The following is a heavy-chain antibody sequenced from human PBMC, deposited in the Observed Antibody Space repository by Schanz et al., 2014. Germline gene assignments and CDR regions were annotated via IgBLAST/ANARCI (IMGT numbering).Heavy chain of an antibody. CDR2: INNSGST. CDR1: GGSLSGHY. D-gene: IGHD2-2*01. CDR3: ARDERDLPRSLFVF. J-gene: IGHJ4*02. V-gene: IGHV4-34*01. Sequence: QVRLQPWGAGLLKPSETLSLTCVVSGGSLSGHYWSWVRQSPGTGLEWIGEINNSGSTNYNPSLKSRVTISLDKSKRQFSLTLNAVTAADTAVYYCARDERDLPRSLFVFWGQGTLXTVSS.